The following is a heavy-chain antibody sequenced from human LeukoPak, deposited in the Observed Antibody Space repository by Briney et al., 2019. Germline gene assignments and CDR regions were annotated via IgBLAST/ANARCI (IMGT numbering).Heavy chain of an antibody. CDR3: ARGKGVVPAAIWRPDYYYYYMDV. CDR2: INHSGST. CDR1: GGSFSGYY. V-gene: IGHV4-34*01. D-gene: IGHD2-2*01. J-gene: IGHJ6*03. Sequence: SETLSLTCAVYGGSFSGYYWSWIRQPPGKGLEWIGEINHSGSTNYNPSLKSRVTISVDTSKNQFSLKLSSVTAADTAVYYCARGKGVVPAAIWRPDYYYYYMDVWGKGTTVTVSS.